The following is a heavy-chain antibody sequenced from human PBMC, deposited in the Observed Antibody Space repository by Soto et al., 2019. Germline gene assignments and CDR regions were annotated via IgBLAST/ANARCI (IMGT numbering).Heavy chain of an antibody. D-gene: IGHD6-13*01. CDR2: IWYDGSNK. Sequence: QVQLVESGGGVVQAGRSLRLSCAASGFTFSHYAMHWVRQAPGTGVEWVAVIWYDGSNKYYADSVKGRFTISRDNSKNSLYLQMNSLSAEDTAVFYCSNLHPSIVANYWGQGTLVTVSS. CDR3: SNLHPSIVANY. J-gene: IGHJ4*02. V-gene: IGHV3-33*06. CDR1: GFTFSHYA.